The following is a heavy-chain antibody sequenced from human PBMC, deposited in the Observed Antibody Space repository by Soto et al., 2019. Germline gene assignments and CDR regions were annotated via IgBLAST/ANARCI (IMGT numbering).Heavy chain of an antibody. CDR3: ARGFGVPLGFQDPPPFDY. J-gene: IGHJ4*02. D-gene: IGHD2-8*01. CDR1: GGTFSSYA. Sequence: QVQLVQSGAEVKKPGSSVKVSCKASGGTFSSYAISWVRQAPGQGLEWMGGIIPIFGTANYAQKFQGRVTITADESTSTSYMELGSLRSEGTAVYYCARGFGVPLGFQDPPPFDYWGQGTLVTVSS. CDR2: IIPIFGTA. V-gene: IGHV1-69*12.